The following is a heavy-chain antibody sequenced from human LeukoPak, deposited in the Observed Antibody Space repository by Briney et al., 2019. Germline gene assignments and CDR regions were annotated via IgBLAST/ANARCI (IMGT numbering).Heavy chain of an antibody. D-gene: IGHD3-10*01. J-gene: IGHJ5*02. V-gene: IGHV1-18*04. Sequence: ASVKVSCKASGYSFSMYGISWLRKAPGQALEWLGWIRSDNGNADYAQKFQGRVSMTTDPSTSTVYMELKSLRSDDTAVYYCARRSKLVSSATGRWFDPWGQGTQVTVSS. CDR1: GYSFSMYG. CDR2: IRSDNGNA. CDR3: ARRSKLVSSATGRWFDP.